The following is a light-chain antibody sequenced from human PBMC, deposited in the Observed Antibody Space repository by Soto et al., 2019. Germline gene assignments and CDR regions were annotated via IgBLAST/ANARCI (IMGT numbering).Light chain of an antibody. CDR3: QQSYSAPWT. V-gene: IGKV1-39*01. J-gene: IGKJ1*01. CDR1: QSISSY. CDR2: GAS. Sequence: DIQMTQSPSSLSASVGDRVTITCLASQSISSYFNWYQQKPGKAPKLLIYGASTLQSGVPSRFSGSGSGTNFILTISSLQPEDCAIYYCQQSYSAPWTFGQGTKVDIK.